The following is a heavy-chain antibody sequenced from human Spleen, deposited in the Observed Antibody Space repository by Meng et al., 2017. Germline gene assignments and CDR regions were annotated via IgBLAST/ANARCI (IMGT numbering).Heavy chain of an antibody. Sequence: VKLVESGGGVVQPGGSLRLSCVASGFNLRSYWMHWVRQTPGKGLVWVSRLNRDETTISHAGSVMGRFTISRDVATNTLFLQMNSLSAEDTALYYCVRDFGGESDLWGQGTLVTVSS. V-gene: IGHV3-74*01. CDR1: GFNLRSYW. J-gene: IGHJ5*02. CDR3: VRDFGGESDL. D-gene: IGHD3-10*01. CDR2: LNRDETTI.